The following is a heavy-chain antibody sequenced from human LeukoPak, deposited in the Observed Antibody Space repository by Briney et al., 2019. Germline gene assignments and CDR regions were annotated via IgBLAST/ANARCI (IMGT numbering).Heavy chain of an antibody. D-gene: IGHD3-22*01. J-gene: IGHJ4*02. Sequence: PGGSLRLSCAASGFTFSSYWMSWVRQAPGKGLEWVANIKQDGSEKYYVDSVKGRFTISRDNAKDSLYLQMNSLRAEDTAVYYCARDHWGSSFYYDSSGYSAPFDYWGQGTLVTVSS. V-gene: IGHV3-7*03. CDR3: ARDHWGSSFYYDSSGYSAPFDY. CDR1: GFTFSSYW. CDR2: IKQDGSEK.